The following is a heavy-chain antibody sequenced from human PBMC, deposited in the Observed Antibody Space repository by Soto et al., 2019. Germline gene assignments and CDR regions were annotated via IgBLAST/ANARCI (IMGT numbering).Heavy chain of an antibody. V-gene: IGHV1-18*04. CDR3: ERGYSYGSYWYFDL. CDR1: GYTFTNYA. J-gene: IGHJ2*01. D-gene: IGHD5-18*01. Sequence: QLQLVQSGAEVKNPGASVKVSCKASGYTFTNYAVTWVRQAPGQGLEWMGWITAYNGNTNYAQNLQGRVTMTTDTSTSTAYMELWRLRSDNTAVYYCERGYSYGSYWYFDLWGRGTLVTVSS. CDR2: ITAYNGNT.